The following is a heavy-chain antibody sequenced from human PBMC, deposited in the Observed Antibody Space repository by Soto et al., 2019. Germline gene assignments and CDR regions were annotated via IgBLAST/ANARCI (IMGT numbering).Heavy chain of an antibody. CDR2: TSSSGSTT. V-gene: IGHV3-11*01. CDR3: ARDPQGIAVDHSSYYGMDV. D-gene: IGHD6-19*01. CDR1: GFTFSDYD. Sequence: GGSLRLSCAASGFTFSDYDMSWIRQAPGKGLEWVSYTSSSGSTTYYTDSVKGRFTMSRDNAKNSMYLHMDSLRVEDTAVYYCARDPQGIAVDHSSYYGMDVWGQGTTVTVSS. J-gene: IGHJ6*02.